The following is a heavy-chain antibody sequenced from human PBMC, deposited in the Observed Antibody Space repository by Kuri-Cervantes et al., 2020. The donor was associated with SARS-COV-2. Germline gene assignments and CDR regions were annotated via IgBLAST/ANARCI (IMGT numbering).Heavy chain of an antibody. V-gene: IGHV3-48*04. CDR3: ARDLRLGKSLDY. J-gene: IGHJ4*02. CDR1: GFTFSAYT. CDR2: IGPSGTTK. D-gene: IGHD7-27*01. Sequence: GGSLRLSCVASGFTFSAYTLNWVRQAPGKGLEWVSNIGPSGTTKYYADSVKGRFTISRDNAKNSLYLQMSSLRAEDTAVYYCARDLRLGKSLDYWGQGTLVTVSS.